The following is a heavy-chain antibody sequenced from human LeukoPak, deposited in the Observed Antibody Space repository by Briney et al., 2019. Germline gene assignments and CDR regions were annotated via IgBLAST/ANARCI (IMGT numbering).Heavy chain of an antibody. D-gene: IGHD3-22*01. J-gene: IGHJ4*02. CDR1: GFTFSSYA. V-gene: IGHV3-23*01. Sequence: PGGSLRLSCAAPGFTFSSYAMSWVRQAPGKGLEWVSAISGSGGSTYYADSVKGRFTVSRDNSKNTLYLQMNSLRAEDTAVYYCAKDHLYDSSGYCSDYWGQGTLVTVSS. CDR3: AKDHLYDSSGYCSDY. CDR2: ISGSGGST.